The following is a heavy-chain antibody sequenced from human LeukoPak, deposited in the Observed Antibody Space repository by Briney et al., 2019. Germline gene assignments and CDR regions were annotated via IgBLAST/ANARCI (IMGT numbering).Heavy chain of an antibody. D-gene: IGHD3-3*01. V-gene: IGHV4-39*01. CDR2: IYYSGST. Sequence: SETLSLTCTVSGGSISSSSYYWGWIRQPPGKGLERIGSIYYSGSTYYNPSLKSRVTISVDTSKNQFSLKLSSVTAADTAVYYCARSRFLEWLWAYWGQGTLVTVSS. J-gene: IGHJ4*02. CDR3: ARSRFLEWLWAY. CDR1: GGSISSSSYY.